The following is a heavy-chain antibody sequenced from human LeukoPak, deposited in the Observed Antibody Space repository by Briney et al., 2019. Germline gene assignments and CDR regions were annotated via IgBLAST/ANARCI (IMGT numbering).Heavy chain of an antibody. V-gene: IGHV4-39*07. J-gene: IGHJ5*02. D-gene: IGHD5-24*01. CDR3: ARDHKRWLQLRAWFDP. CDR1: GGSISSSSYY. CDR2: IYYSGST. Sequence: SETLSLTCTVSGGSISSSSYYWGWIRQPPGKGLEWIGSIYYSGSTYYNPSLKSRVTISVDTSKNQFSLKLSSVTAADTAVYYCARDHKRWLQLRAWFDPWGQGTLVTVSS.